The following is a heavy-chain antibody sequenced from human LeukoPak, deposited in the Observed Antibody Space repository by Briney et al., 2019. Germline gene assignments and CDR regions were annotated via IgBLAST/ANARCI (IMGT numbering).Heavy chain of an antibody. V-gene: IGHV1-24*01. CDR2: FDPEDGET. D-gene: IGHD3-10*01. CDR3: ATATYYYGSGSYYNRGLDY. CDR1: GYTLTELS. Sequence: ASVKVSCKVSGYTLTELSMHWVRQAPGKGLEWMGGFDPEDGETIYAQKFQGRVTMTEDTSTDTAYMELSSLRSEDTAVYYCATATYYYGSGSYYNRGLDYWGQGTLVTVSS. J-gene: IGHJ4*02.